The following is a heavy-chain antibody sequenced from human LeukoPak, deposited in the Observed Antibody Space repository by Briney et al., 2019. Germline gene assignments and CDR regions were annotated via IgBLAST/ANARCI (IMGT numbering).Heavy chain of an antibody. Sequence: GGSLRLSCAGPGFVFSTYWMHWVRQAPGKELAWVSRIKTDGSTTYYADSVKGRFTVSRDNAKNTLYLQMSSLRAEDTAVYYCARDWAWGGFDHWGQGALVTVSS. CDR1: GFVFSTYW. CDR2: IKTDGSTT. J-gene: IGHJ4*02. CDR3: ARDWAWGGFDH. D-gene: IGHD3-16*01. V-gene: IGHV3-74*01.